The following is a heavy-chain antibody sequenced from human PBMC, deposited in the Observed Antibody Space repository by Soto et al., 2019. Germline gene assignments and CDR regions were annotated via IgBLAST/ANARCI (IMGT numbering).Heavy chain of an antibody. CDR2: ISGWGDDT. J-gene: IGHJ4*02. D-gene: IGHD2-15*01. Sequence: TGGSLRLSCAASGLTFRNCAMTWVRQAPGKGLEWVSTISGWGDDTFYADSVKGRFTVSRDNSMSTVSLHMSSLRAEDTAMYYCAKGGHFSPFDYWGLGTPVTVSS. V-gene: IGHV3-23*01. CDR1: GLTFRNCA. CDR3: AKGGHFSPFDY.